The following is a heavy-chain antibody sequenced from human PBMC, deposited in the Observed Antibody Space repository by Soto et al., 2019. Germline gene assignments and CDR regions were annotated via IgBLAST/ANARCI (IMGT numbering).Heavy chain of an antibody. Sequence: SGGSLRLSCAASGFTSSNAWMSWVSQAQGKGLEWVGRIKSKTDGGTTDYAAAVEGRFTISREDSKNTVYLQMDSLKTEDTAVYYCATRRSGITILGPGYWGQGTLVTVCS. CDR3: ATRRSGITILGPGY. J-gene: IGHJ4*02. V-gene: IGHV3-15*05. CDR2: IKSKTDGGTT. D-gene: IGHD1-20*01. CDR1: GFTSSNAW.